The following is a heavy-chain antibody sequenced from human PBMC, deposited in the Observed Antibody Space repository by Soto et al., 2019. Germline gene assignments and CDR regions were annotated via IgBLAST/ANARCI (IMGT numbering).Heavy chain of an antibody. V-gene: IGHV1-69*13. CDR1: GGTFSSYA. CDR2: IIPIFGTA. CDR3: ARGRNCGGDCYSSPYNWFDP. Sequence: SVKVSCKASGGTFSSYAISWVRQAPGQGLEWMGGIIPIFGTANYAQKFQGRVTITADESTSTAYMELSSLRSEDTAVYYCARGRNCGGDCYSSPYNWFDPWGQGTLVTVSS. D-gene: IGHD2-21*02. J-gene: IGHJ5*02.